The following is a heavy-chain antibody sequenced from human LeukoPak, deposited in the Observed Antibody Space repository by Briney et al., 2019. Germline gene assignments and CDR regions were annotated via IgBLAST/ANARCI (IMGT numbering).Heavy chain of an antibody. CDR1: GFTFSSYS. CDR2: ISSGSSYI. D-gene: IGHD3-22*01. CDR3: ARGPSLYYYDSSGYPYYFDY. V-gene: IGHV3-21*01. J-gene: IGHJ4*02. Sequence: GGSLRLSCAASGFTFSSYSMNWVRQAPGKGLGWVSSISSGSSYIYYADSVKGRFTISRDNAKISLYLQMNSLRAEDTAVYYCARGPSLYYYDSSGYPYYFDYWGQGTLVTVSS.